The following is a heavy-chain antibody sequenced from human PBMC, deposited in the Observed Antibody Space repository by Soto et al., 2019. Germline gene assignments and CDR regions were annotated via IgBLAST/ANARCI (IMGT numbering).Heavy chain of an antibody. CDR1: GGTFSSYA. V-gene: IGHV1-69*13. Sequence: ASVKVSCKASGGTFSSYAISWVRQAPGQGLEWMGGIIPIFGTANYAQKFQGRVTITADESTSTAYMELSSLRSEDTAVYYCARIVVVTAAINPYYYYGMDVWGQGTKVTVSS. CDR2: IIPIFGTA. D-gene: IGHD2-2*02. J-gene: IGHJ6*02. CDR3: ARIVVVTAAINPYYYYGMDV.